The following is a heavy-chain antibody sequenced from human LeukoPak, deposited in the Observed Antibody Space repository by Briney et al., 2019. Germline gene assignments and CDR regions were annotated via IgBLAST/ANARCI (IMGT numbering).Heavy chain of an antibody. Sequence: SETLSLTCAVSGGSISSGGYSWSWIRQPPGKGLEWIGYIYHSGSTYYNPSLKSRVTISVDRSKNQFSLKLSSVTAADTAVYYCARGGSSWYVGSSFYFDYWAREPWSPSPQ. CDR1: GGSISSGGYS. D-gene: IGHD6-13*01. CDR3: ARGGSSWYVGSSFYFDY. J-gene: IGHJ4*02. V-gene: IGHV4-30-2*01. CDR2: IYHSGST.